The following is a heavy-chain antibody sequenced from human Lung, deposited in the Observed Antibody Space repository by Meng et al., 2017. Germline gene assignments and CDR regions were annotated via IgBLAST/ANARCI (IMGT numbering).Heavy chain of an antibody. J-gene: IGHJ4*02. Sequence: QLQLQESGSGLVKPSQTLSLTCPASGCSISSGGYSWSWIRQPPGKGLEWIGYISHSGSTYYNPSLKNRVTISVDRSKNQFSLRLTSVTAADTAVYSCARSGYCSGSSCYGSFDSWGQGTLVTVSS. CDR1: GCSISSGGYS. D-gene: IGHD2-15*01. V-gene: IGHV4-30-2*01. CDR3: ARSGYCSGSSCYGSFDS. CDR2: ISHSGST.